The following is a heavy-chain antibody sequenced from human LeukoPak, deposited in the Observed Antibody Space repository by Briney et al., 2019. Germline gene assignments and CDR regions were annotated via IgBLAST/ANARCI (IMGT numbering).Heavy chain of an antibody. J-gene: IGHJ6*02. V-gene: IGHV3-74*01. D-gene: IGHD3-22*01. CDR2: INSDASDT. CDR3: ARDDYYDSSGYNYYYYYGMDV. Sequence: GGSLRLSCAASGFTFSRHWMHRVRQAPGKGLVWISRINSDASDTNYADFVKGRFTISRDNAKNSPYLQMNSLRAEDTAVYYCARDDYYDSSGYNYYYYYGMDVWGQGTTVTVSS. CDR1: GFTFSRHW.